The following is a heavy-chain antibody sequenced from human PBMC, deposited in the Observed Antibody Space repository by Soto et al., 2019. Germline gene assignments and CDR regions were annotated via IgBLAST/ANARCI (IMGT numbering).Heavy chain of an antibody. CDR3: ASRAAPRPYYYYGMDV. J-gene: IGHJ6*02. D-gene: IGHD6-6*01. CDR2: ISGSGGST. CDR1: GFTFSSYA. Sequence: HPGGSLRLSCAASGFTFSSYAKSWVRQAPGKGLEWVSAISGSGGSTYYADSVKGRFTISRDNSKNTLYPQMNSLRAEDTAVYYCASRAAPRPYYYYGMDVWGQGTTVTVYS. V-gene: IGHV3-23*01.